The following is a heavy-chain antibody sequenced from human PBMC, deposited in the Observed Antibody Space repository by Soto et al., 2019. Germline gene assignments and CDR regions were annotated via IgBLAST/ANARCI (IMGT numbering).Heavy chain of an antibody. CDR2: IKAKIDGETT. CDR3: VEGWNDF. Sequence: EVYLVESGGDLVEPGGSLRLSCEAPRFMFSSAWMSWVRQAPGKGLEWVGRIKAKIDGETTDYAEFVQGRFIISRDDSKNTVFLEMNNLKTEATAVYFCVEGWNDFWGQGTLVTVSS. V-gene: IGHV3-15*01. CDR1: RFMFSSAW. J-gene: IGHJ4*02. D-gene: IGHD1-1*01.